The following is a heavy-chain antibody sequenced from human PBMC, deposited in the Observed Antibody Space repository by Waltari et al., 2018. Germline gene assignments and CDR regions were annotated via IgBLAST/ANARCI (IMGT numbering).Heavy chain of an antibody. CDR1: GGSFSGYY. Sequence: QVQLQQWGAGLLKPSETLSLTCAVYGGSFSGYYWSWIRQPPGKGLEWIGEINHSGSTNYNPSLKSRVTISVDTSKNQFSLKLSSVTAADTAVYYCARNYRVGATRGYYFDYWGQGTLVTVSS. CDR2: INHSGST. D-gene: IGHD1-26*01. V-gene: IGHV4-34*01. CDR3: ARNYRVGATRGYYFDY. J-gene: IGHJ4*02.